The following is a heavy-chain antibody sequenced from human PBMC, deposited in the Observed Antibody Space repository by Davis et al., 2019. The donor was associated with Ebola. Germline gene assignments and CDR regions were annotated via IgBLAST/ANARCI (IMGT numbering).Heavy chain of an antibody. D-gene: IGHD6-13*01. CDR3: ARDRVFGAGSLDV. CDR2: INPSGDYT. J-gene: IGHJ6*02. CDR1: GYTFTSYY. V-gene: IGHV1-46*01. Sequence: ASVKVSCKASGYTFTSYYMHWVRQAPGQGLEWMGIINPSGDYTSYAQKFQGRVTMTRDTSTSTVYMELSSLRSEDTAVYYCARDRVFGAGSLDVWGQGTTVTVSS.